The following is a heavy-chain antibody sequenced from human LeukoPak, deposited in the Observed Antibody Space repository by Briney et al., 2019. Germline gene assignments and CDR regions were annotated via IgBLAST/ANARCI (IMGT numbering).Heavy chain of an antibody. D-gene: IGHD1-26*01. CDR2: IRSDGSST. J-gene: IGHJ4*02. Sequence: GGSLRLSCAASGFSFSTYWMHWVRQAPGKGLVWVSRIRSDGSSTSNADSVKGRFTISRDDAKNTLYLQMNSLRAEDTAVYYCVRGKFSGNCMDYWGQGTLVTVSS. V-gene: IGHV3-74*01. CDR3: VRGKFSGNCMDY. CDR1: GFSFSTYW.